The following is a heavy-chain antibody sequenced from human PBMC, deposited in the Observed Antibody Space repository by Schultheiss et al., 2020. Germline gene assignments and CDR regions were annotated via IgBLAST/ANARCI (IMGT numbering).Heavy chain of an antibody. J-gene: IGHJ3*02. Sequence: SATLSLTCAVYGGSFSGYYWSWIRQPPGKGLEWIGEINHSGSTNYNPSLKSRVTISVDTSKNQFSLRLSSVTAADTAVYYCARDRMGGSYKGNAFDIWGQGTMV. CDR2: INHSGST. CDR3: ARDRMGGSYKGNAFDI. CDR1: GGSFSGYY. D-gene: IGHD1-26*01. V-gene: IGHV4-34*01.